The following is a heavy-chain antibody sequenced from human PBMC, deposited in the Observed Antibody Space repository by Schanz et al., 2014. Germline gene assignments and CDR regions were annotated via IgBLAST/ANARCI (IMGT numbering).Heavy chain of an antibody. V-gene: IGHV1-2*02. CDR3: ARDWSPGSKNAFDI. D-gene: IGHD3-10*01. J-gene: IGHJ3*02. CDR2: INPNSGAT. CDR1: GYTFTSSG. Sequence: QVQLVQSGAEVKKPGASVKVSCKASGYTFTSSGFSWVRQAPGQGLEWMGWINPNSGATSSAQKFQGRVTMTRDTSSSTVYMQLSSLTSDDTAIYYCARDWSPGSKNAFDIWGPGTMVTVSS.